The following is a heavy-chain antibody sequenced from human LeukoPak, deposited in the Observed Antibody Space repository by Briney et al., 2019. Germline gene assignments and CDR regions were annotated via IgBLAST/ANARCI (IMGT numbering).Heavy chain of an antibody. J-gene: IGHJ4*02. D-gene: IGHD1-1*01. CDR3: AAGTTGTTWIDY. CDR1: GFTFSSYW. V-gene: IGHV3-74*01. Sequence: GGSLRLSCAASGFTFSSYWMHWVRQAPGKGLVWVSRINSDGSRTSYADFVKGRFTISRDNAKNTLYLQMNSLRAEDTAVYYCAAGTTGTTWIDYWGQGTLVTVSS. CDR2: INSDGSRT.